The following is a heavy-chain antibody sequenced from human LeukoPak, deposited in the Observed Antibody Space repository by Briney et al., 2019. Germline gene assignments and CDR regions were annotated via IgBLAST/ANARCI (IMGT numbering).Heavy chain of an antibody. Sequence: SETLSLTCAVSGGSISSYYWSWIRQPPGKGLEWIGYIFYNGNTNYHPSLRSRVTMSLDTSKNQFSLKLTSVTAADTAVYYCVRDGAYGSGSYYPFDYWGQGTLVTVSS. J-gene: IGHJ4*02. CDR3: VRDGAYGSGSYYPFDY. CDR1: GGSISSYY. V-gene: IGHV4-59*01. D-gene: IGHD3-10*01. CDR2: IFYNGNT.